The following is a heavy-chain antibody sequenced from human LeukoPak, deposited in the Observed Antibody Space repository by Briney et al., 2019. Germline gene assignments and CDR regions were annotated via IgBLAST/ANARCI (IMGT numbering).Heavy chain of an antibody. V-gene: IGHV3-21*01. CDR3: ARGPATRVYYFDY. D-gene: IGHD1-26*01. Sequence: GGSLRLSCVASGFTFNSYSLSWVRQAPGKGLEWVSSISSDGDYIYYADSLKGRFTISRDNAKNSLYLQMNNLRAEDTAVYYCARGPATRVYYFDYWGQGTLVTVSS. CDR1: GFTFNSYS. J-gene: IGHJ4*02. CDR2: ISSDGDYI.